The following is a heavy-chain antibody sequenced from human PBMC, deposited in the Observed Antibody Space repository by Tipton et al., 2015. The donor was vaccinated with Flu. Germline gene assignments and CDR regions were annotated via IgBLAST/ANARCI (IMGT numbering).Heavy chain of an antibody. CDR3: AKAKGYCSGGACAGLYYYYGMDV. Sequence: SLRLSCVASGFTFSTYAMNWVRQAPGKGLEWVSTFSDSGGSTYYADSVKGRFTISRDNSKNTLYLQMNSLRAEDTAVYYCAKAKGYCSGGACAGLYYYYGMDVWGQGTTVTVSS. CDR2: FSDSGGST. D-gene: IGHD2-15*01. V-gene: IGHV3-23*01. CDR1: GFTFSTYA. J-gene: IGHJ6*02.